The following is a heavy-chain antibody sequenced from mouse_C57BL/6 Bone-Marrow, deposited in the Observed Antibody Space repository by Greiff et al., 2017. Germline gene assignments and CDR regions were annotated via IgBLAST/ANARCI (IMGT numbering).Heavy chain of an antibody. CDR2: IWSDGST. V-gene: IGHV2-6-1*01. J-gene: IGHJ4*01. D-gene: IGHD2-13*01. Sequence: QVQLKESGPGLVAPSQSLSITCTVSGFSLTSYGVHWVRQPPGKGLEWLVVIWSDGSTTYTSAPKSRLSISKDNSKSQVFLKMNSLQTDDTAMYYCTRHGPSRVSYAMDYWGQGTSVTVSS. CDR3: TRHGPSRVSYAMDY. CDR1: GFSLTSYG.